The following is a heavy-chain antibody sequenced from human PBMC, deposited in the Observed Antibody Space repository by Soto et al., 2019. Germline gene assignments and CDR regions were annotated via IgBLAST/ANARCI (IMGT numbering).Heavy chain of an antibody. D-gene: IGHD2-15*01. V-gene: IGHV3-66*01. CDR1: ELKRVDIY. CDR2: IQSGGPP. CDR3: ASYDIPCDGGRCYGVPSDF. J-gene: IGHJ6*04. Sequence: LRLPNAASELKRVDIYMSWILKNPAKGLKWVSLIQSGGPPYYADSVNGRFTISRDTSENTLHLQMDSLRAEDTAVYYCASYDIPCDGGRCYGVPSDFRGKGTTVTVFS.